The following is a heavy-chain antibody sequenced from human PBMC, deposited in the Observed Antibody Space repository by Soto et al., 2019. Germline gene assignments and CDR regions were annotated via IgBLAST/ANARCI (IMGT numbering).Heavy chain of an antibody. CDR3: AKRPYYDFWSGYYADY. CDR1: GFTFSGYA. V-gene: IGHV3-23*01. Sequence: GGSLRLSCAASGFTFSGYAMSWVRQAPGKGLEWVSAISGSGGSTYYADSVKGRFTISRDNSKNTLYLQMNSLRAEDTAVYYCAKRPYYDFWSGYYADYWGQGTLVTVSS. D-gene: IGHD3-3*01. CDR2: ISGSGGST. J-gene: IGHJ4*02.